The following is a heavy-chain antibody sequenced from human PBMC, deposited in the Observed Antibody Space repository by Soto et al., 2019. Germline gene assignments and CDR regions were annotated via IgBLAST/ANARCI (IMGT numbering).Heavy chain of an antibody. V-gene: IGHV3-64*01. CDR2: ISSNGVGT. CDR1: VITSSGYP. Sequence: PGXSVRLSYAASVITSSGYPIHWVIQAPGKGLEYVSGISSNGVGTYYANSVQGRFTISRDNSKNTVYLQMGSLRPEDMAVYYCARRARPDFYYMDVWGKGTTVTVSS. CDR3: ARRARPDFYYMDV. J-gene: IGHJ6*03. D-gene: IGHD6-6*01.